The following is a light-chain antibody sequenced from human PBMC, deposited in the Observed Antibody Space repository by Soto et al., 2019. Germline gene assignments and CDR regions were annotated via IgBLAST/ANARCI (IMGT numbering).Light chain of an antibody. J-gene: IGKJ1*01. CDR3: HQYNNWLWT. Sequence: EMVMTQSPGTLSVSPGERVTLSCRASQSVDSNLAWYSQRPGQAPRLLIYGASTRATGIPARFSGSGSGTEFTLTISGLQSEDFAVYFCHQYNNWLWTFGQGTRVEIK. V-gene: IGKV3-15*01. CDR1: QSVDSN. CDR2: GAS.